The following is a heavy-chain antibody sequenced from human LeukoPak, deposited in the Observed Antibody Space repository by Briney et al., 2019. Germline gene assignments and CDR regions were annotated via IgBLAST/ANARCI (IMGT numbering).Heavy chain of an antibody. CDR1: GFTFSSYA. CDR3: AKDHRVTMVREGA. Sequence: PGGSLRLSCAASGFTFSSYAMSWVRQAPGKGLEWDSAISGSGGSTYYADSVKGRFTISRDNSKNTLYLQMNSLRAEDTAVYYCAKDHRVTMVREGAWGQGTLVTVSS. CDR2: ISGSGGST. D-gene: IGHD3-10*01. V-gene: IGHV3-23*01. J-gene: IGHJ5*02.